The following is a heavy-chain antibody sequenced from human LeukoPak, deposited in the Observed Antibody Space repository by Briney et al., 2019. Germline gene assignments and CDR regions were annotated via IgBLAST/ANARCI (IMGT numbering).Heavy chain of an antibody. CDR3: AREYSSSRYGY. CDR2: VYYSGTT. D-gene: IGHD6-13*01. Sequence: PSETLSLTCSVSGGSISSSGYYWGWIRQPPGKGLEWIGSVYYSGTTYYNPSLKSRVTISIDTSKNQFSLRLSSVTAGDTAVYYCAREYSSSRYGYWGQGTLVSVSS. J-gene: IGHJ4*02. V-gene: IGHV4-39*07. CDR1: GGSISSSGYY.